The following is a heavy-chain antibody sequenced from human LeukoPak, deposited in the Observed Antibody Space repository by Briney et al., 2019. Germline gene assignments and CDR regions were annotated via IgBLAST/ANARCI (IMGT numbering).Heavy chain of an antibody. Sequence: GASVKVSCKASGYTFTSYYMHWVRQAPGQGLEWMGGIIPIFGTANYAQKFQGRVTITADESTSTAYMELSSLRSEDTAVYYCASLYGMDVWGQGTTVTVSS. CDR1: GYTFTSYY. V-gene: IGHV1-69*13. J-gene: IGHJ6*02. CDR2: IIPIFGTA. CDR3: ASLYGMDV.